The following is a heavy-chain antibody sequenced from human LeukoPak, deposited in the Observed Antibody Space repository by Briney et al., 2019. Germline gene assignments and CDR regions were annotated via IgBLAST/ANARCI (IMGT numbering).Heavy chain of an antibody. Sequence: SETLSLTCTVSGGSISSGGYYWSWIRQHPGKGLEWIGYIYYSGSTDYNPSLKSRVTISVDTSKNQFSLKLSSVTAADTAVYYCARDLNGSPAYFDYWGQGTLVTVSS. J-gene: IGHJ4*02. CDR1: GGSISSGGYY. D-gene: IGHD3-10*01. CDR2: IYYSGST. CDR3: ARDLNGSPAYFDY. V-gene: IGHV4-31*03.